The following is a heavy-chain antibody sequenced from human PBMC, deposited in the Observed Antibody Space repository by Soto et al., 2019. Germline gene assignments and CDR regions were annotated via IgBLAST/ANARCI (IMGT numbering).Heavy chain of an antibody. D-gene: IGHD6-6*01. J-gene: IGHJ6*03. Sequence: PGGSLRLSCAASGFTFSSYWMHWVRQAPGKGLVWVSRINSDGSSTSYADSVKGRFTISRDNTKNTLYLQMNSLSAEDTAVYYCARGISIAARPSYYYYYMXVWGKGTTVTVSS. V-gene: IGHV3-74*01. CDR3: ARGISIAARPSYYYYYMXV. CDR1: GFTFSSYW. CDR2: INSDGSST.